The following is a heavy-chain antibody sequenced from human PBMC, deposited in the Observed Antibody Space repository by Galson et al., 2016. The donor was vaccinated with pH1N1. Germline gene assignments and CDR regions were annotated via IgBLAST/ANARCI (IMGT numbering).Heavy chain of an antibody. Sequence: SCKASGYTFTYYAMNWVRQAPGQGLEWMGWINTNTGNPTYAQGFTGRFVFSLDTSASTAYLQISSLKAEDTAVYYCARNCSSSSCHVDYWGQGTLVTVSS. CDR2: INTNTGNP. CDR1: GYTFTYYA. J-gene: IGHJ4*02. D-gene: IGHD2-2*01. V-gene: IGHV7-4-1*02. CDR3: ARNCSSSSCHVDY.